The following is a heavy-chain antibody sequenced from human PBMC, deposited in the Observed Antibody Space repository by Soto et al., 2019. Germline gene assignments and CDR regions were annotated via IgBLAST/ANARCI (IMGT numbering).Heavy chain of an antibody. CDR3: AKDDAATIFGVVILGYYGMDV. CDR2: ISYDGSNK. V-gene: IGHV3-30*18. D-gene: IGHD3-3*01. Sequence: PGGSLRLSCAASGFTFSSYGMHWVRQAPGKGLEWVAVISYDGSNKYYADSVKGRFTISRDNSKNTLYLQMNSLRAEDTAVYYCAKDDAATIFGVVILGYYGMDVWGQGTTVTVSS. J-gene: IGHJ6*02. CDR1: GFTFSSYG.